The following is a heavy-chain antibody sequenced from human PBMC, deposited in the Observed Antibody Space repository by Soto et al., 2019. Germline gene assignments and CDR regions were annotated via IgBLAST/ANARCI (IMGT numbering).Heavy chain of an antibody. D-gene: IGHD2-8*01. CDR2: ISAYNGNT. CDR3: ARDLRYRTNGVCMGQSYYYYYGMDV. V-gene: IGHV1-18*01. J-gene: IGHJ6*02. CDR1: GYTFTSYG. Sequence: ASVKVSCKASGYTFTSYGISWVRQAPGQGLEWMGWISAYNGNTNYAQKLQGRVTMTTDTSTSTAYMELRSLRSDDTAVYYCARDLRYRTNGVCMGQSYYYYYGMDVWGQGTTVTVSS.